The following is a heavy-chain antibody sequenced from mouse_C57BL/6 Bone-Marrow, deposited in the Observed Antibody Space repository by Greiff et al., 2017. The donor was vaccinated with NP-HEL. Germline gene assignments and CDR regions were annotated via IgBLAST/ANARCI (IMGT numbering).Heavy chain of an antibody. D-gene: IGHD1-1*01. V-gene: IGHV1-69*01. Sequence: VQLQQPGAELVMPGASVKLSCKASSYTFTSYWMHWVKQRPGQGLEWIGEIDPSDSYTNYNQKFKGKSTLTVDKSSSTAYMQLSSLTSEDSAVYYCAREAITTVVAHWYFDVWGTGTTVTVSS. CDR2: IDPSDSYT. J-gene: IGHJ1*03. CDR1: SYTFTSYW. CDR3: AREAITTVVAHWYFDV.